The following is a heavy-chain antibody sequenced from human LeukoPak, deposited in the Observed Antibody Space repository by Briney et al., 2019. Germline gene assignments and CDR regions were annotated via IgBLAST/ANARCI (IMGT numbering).Heavy chain of an antibody. CDR2: ISWDGGST. J-gene: IGHJ6*03. V-gene: IGHV3-43D*03. Sequence: GGSLRLSCAASGFTFDDYAMHWVRQAPGKGLEWVSLISWDGGSTYYADSVKGRFTISRDNSKNSLYLQMNSLRAEDTALHYCARDSLDYGGNAYYYYYYMDVWGKGTTVTVSS. CDR1: GFTFDDYA. CDR3: ARDSLDYGGNAYYYYYYMDV. D-gene: IGHD4-23*01.